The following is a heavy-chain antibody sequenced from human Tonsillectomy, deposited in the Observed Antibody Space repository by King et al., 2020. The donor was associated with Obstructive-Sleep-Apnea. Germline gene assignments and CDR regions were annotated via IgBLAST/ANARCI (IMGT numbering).Heavy chain of an antibody. CDR3: TRDLSPAASGSYFDAFDI. V-gene: IGHV3-7*01. D-gene: IGHD3-10*01. Sequence: VKLVESGGGLVQPGGSLRLSCAASGFTFKNYWMIWVRQVPGKGLEWVANINRDGTQKNYVDSVKGRFTISRDNSRKSLSLQMNSLRAEDTAVYHCTRDLSPAASGSYFDAFDIWGQGTMVTVSS. J-gene: IGHJ3*02. CDR1: GFTFKNYW. CDR2: INRDGTQK.